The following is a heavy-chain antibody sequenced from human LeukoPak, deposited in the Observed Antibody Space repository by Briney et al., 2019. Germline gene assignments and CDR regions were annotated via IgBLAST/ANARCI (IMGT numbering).Heavy chain of an antibody. D-gene: IGHD1-1*01. CDR2: IYGGVNT. CDR3: AKSPKTGFLFDY. J-gene: IGHJ4*02. CDR1: GFTVSSNY. V-gene: IGHV3-66*01. Sequence: PGGSLRLSCAASGFTVSSNYMSWVRQAPGKGLEWVSVIYGGVNTVYADSVQGRLTISRDNSKNTLYLQMSSLRAEDSAVYYCAKSPKTGFLFDYWGKGTLVTVSS.